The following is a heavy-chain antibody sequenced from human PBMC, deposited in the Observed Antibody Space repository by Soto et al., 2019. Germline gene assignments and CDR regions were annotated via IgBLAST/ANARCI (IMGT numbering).Heavy chain of an antibody. D-gene: IGHD5-18*01. CDR1: GFTFDDYA. CDR2: ISWNSGNI. J-gene: IGHJ4*02. CDR3: VRSKCGYSYGTPFDY. Sequence: EVQLEESGGALVQPGRSLRLSCAASGFTFDDYAMYWVRQVLGKGLEWVSSISWNSGNIGYAAAVKGRFTTSRDNAENSLYLQMNRLGPEDTALYYCVRSKCGYSYGTPFDYWGQGTLVTVSS. V-gene: IGHV3-9*01.